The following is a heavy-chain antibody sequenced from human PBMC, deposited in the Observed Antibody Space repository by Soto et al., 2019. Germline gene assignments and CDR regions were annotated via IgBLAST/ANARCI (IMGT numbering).Heavy chain of an antibody. CDR1: GYTFSDYY. Sequence: ASVKVSCKTSGYTFSDYYMHWVRQAPGQGLEWMGWINPNSGGTNYAQKFQGRVTMTRDTSIRTVYMELSRLRYDDTAVYYCARDRSGLHGADYGGQGALVTVSS. CDR2: INPNSGGT. V-gene: IGHV1-2*02. CDR3: ARDRSGLHGADY. J-gene: IGHJ4*02. D-gene: IGHD6-19*01.